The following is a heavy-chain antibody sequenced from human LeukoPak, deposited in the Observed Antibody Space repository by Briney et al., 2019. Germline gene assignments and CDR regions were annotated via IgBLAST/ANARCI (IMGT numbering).Heavy chain of an antibody. D-gene: IGHD3-22*01. CDR2: INQDESEK. CDR3: ARRGQRHYYDSSGYYSLDY. Sequence: PGGSLRLSCAASGFTFSSYWMTWVRQAPGKGLEWVANINQDESEKYYVDSVKGRFTISRDKPKNSLYLQMSGLRAVDTAVYYCARRGQRHYYDSSGYYSLDYWGQGTLVTVSS. CDR1: GFTFSSYW. V-gene: IGHV3-7*01. J-gene: IGHJ4*02.